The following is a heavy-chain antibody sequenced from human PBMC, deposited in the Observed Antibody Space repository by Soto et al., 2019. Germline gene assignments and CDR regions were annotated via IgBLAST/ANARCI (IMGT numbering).Heavy chain of an antibody. V-gene: IGHV1-18*01. CDR1: GYTFTSYG. CDR3: ARSRYSRLGLSSRRDMDV. D-gene: IGHD6-13*01. Sequence: QVQLVQSGAEVKKPGASVKVSCKASGYTFTSYGISWVRQAPGQGLEWMGWISAYNGNTKYAQKVQGRVTMTTDTSTSTGYMELRSLRSDDTAVYYYARSRYSRLGLSSRRDMDVWGKGTTVTVSS. J-gene: IGHJ6*03. CDR2: ISAYNGNT.